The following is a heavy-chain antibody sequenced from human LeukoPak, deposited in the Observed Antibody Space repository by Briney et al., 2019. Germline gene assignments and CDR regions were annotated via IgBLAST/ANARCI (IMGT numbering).Heavy chain of an antibody. D-gene: IGHD6-6*01. J-gene: IGHJ4*02. V-gene: IGHV3-23*01. CDR3: ATLIPTTSSRYFGY. Sequence: PGWSLRLDCAASGFTFSSYAMTWVRLAPGKGLGLVSTLSGAGDDPYYADSVEGRFTISRDNSKNTLYLQINSLRADDTAIYYCATLIPTTSSRYFGYWGQGNLVTVSS. CDR2: LSGAGDDP. CDR1: GFTFSSYA.